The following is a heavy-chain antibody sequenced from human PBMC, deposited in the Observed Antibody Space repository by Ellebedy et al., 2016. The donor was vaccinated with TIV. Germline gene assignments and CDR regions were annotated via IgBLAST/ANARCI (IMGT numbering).Heavy chain of an antibody. V-gene: IGHV3-23*01. D-gene: IGHD1-7*01. CDR2: INSGGTRT. J-gene: IGHJ3*02. CDR3: AKTVVSTGNTGYDAFDI. CDR1: GFTLSDYY. Sequence: GESLKISCAASGFTLSDYYMSWIRQAPGKGLGWVSGINSGGTRTYYADSVRGRFTISRDNSKNTLYLQMNSLRAEDTAIYYCAKTVVSTGNTGYDAFDIWGQGTMVTVSS.